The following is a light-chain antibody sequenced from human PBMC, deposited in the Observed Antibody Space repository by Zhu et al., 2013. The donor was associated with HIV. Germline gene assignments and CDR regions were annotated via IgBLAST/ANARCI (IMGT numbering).Light chain of an antibody. CDR1: QSVSSN. CDR3: QQYNNWPWT. Sequence: EIVLTQSPATLSVSPGERATLSCRASQSVSSNLAWYQQKPGQAPRLLIYGASTRATGIPARFSGSGSGTEFTLTISSVQSEDFAVYSCQQYNNWPWTFGQGTKVEIK. J-gene: IGKJ1*01. V-gene: IGKV3-15*01. CDR2: GAS.